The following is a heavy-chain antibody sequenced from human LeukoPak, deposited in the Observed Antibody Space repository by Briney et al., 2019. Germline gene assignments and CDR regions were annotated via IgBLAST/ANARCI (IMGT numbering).Heavy chain of an antibody. J-gene: IGHJ4*02. CDR3: ARDHYYASGSPSFGY. Sequence: ASVKVSCKASGYTFTGYYMHWVRQAPGQGLEWMGRINPNSGVTDYAQNFQGRVTMTGDTSISTAYMELTRLRSDDTAVFYCARDHYYASGSPSFGYWGQGTLVTVSS. CDR2: INPNSGVT. D-gene: IGHD3-10*01. CDR1: GYTFTGYY. V-gene: IGHV1-2*02.